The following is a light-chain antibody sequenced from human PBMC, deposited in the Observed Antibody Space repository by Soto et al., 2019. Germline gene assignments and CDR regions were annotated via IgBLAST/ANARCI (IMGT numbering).Light chain of an antibody. CDR3: CLFTGTASQSV. V-gene: IGLV2-14*01. J-gene: IGLJ1*01. CDR2: EVN. Sequence: QSPLTQAASVSGSPGQSSSFACAGSNSHVGSSVHVSCYRQHPGKAPQLIIYEVNKRPSGVSNRFSGTKSGNTASLTISGLQPEDEADYYCCLFTGTASQSVFGPGTKVTVL. CDR1: NSHVGSSVH.